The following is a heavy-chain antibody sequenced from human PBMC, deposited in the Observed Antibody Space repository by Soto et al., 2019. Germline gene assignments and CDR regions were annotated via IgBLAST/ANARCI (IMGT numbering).Heavy chain of an antibody. J-gene: IGHJ5*02. Sequence: QVQLVQSGAEVKKPGASVKVSCKASGYTFTSYDINWVRQATGQGLEWMGWMNPNSGNTGYAQKFQGRVTMTRNTSISTAYMVLSSLRSEDTAVYYSARERSAAGTGWFDPWGQGTLVTVSS. D-gene: IGHD6-13*01. CDR1: GYTFTSYD. CDR3: ARERSAAGTGWFDP. CDR2: MNPNSGNT. V-gene: IGHV1-8*01.